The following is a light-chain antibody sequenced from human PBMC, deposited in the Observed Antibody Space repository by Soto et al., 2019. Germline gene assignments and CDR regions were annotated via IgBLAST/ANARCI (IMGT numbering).Light chain of an antibody. CDR3: AAWDDSLNGPV. Sequence: QSVLTQPPSASVTPGQRVSISCSGSSSNIGNNTVNWYQQFPETAPRLLIYTTNQRPSGVPDRFSGSKSGTSASLAISGLQSEDEADYYCAAWDDSLNGPVFGGGTKLTAL. CDR1: SSNIGNNT. V-gene: IGLV1-44*01. J-gene: IGLJ3*02. CDR2: TTN.